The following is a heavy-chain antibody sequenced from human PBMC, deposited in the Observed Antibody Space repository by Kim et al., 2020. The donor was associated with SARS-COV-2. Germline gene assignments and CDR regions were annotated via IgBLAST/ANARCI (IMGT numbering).Heavy chain of an antibody. CDR3: AKDAPFSNSWSPFDY. J-gene: IGHJ4*02. D-gene: IGHD6-13*01. V-gene: IGHV3-23*01. Sequence: DSGKGRFTISRDNTKNTLYLQMNSLRAEDTAVYYCAKDAPFSNSWSPFDYWGQGTLVTVSS.